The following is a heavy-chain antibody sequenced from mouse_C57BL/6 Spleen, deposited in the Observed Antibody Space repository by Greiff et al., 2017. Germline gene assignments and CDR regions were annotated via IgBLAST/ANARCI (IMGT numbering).Heavy chain of an antibody. CDR1: GYTFTSYW. J-gene: IGHJ3*01. D-gene: IGHD3-2*02. Sequence: QVQLQQPGAELVKPGASVKLSCKASGYTFTSYWMHWVKQRPGQGLEWIGMIHPNSGSTNYNEKFKSKATLTVDKSSSTAYMQRSSLTSEYSAVYYCALDSSGLFAYWGQGTLVTVSA. CDR2: IHPNSGST. V-gene: IGHV1-64*01. CDR3: ALDSSGLFAY.